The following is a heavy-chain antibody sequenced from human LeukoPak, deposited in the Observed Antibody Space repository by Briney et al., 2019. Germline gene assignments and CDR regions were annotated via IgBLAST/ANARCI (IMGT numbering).Heavy chain of an antibody. CDR1: GYTFTSYG. CDR3: ATGRRPYGRPNWYFDL. D-gene: IGHD4-17*01. CDR2: ISAYNGNT. V-gene: IGHV1-18*01. Sequence: GASVKVSCKASGYTFTSYGISWVRQAPGQGLEWMGWISAYNGNTNYAQKLQGRVTMTTDTSTSTAYMELRSLRSDDTAVYYCATGRRPYGRPNWYFDLWGRGTLVTVSS. J-gene: IGHJ2*01.